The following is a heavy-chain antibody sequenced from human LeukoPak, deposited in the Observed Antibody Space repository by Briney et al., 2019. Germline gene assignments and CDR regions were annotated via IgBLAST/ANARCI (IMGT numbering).Heavy chain of an antibody. D-gene: IGHD2-21*01. CDR2: ISPYNGNT. J-gene: IGHJ4*02. V-gene: IGHV1-18*01. CDR3: VRDRQCGY. CDR1: GYTFTSYS. Sequence: PAASVKVSCKASGYTFTSYSISWVRPAPGQGLEWTGWISPYNGNTNYAPKLQGRLTMTTDTSTSTAYMELRSLRSVDTAVYYCVRDRQCGYWGQGTLVTVSS.